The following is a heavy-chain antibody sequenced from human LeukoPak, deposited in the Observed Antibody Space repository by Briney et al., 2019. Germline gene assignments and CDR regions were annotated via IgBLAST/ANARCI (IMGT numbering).Heavy chain of an antibody. V-gene: IGHV4-59*01. J-gene: IGHJ3*02. CDR1: GGSMTNLY. CDR2: IYDSGST. CDR3: AGRLWRRDGYNLSAFDI. Sequence: PSETLSLTCSVSGGSMTNLYWTWIRQPPGKGLEWIGDIYDSGSTRYNTSLESRVTISVDTSKNQFSLKLSSVTAADTAVYYCAGRLWRRDGYNLSAFDIWGQGTMVTVSS. D-gene: IGHD5-24*01.